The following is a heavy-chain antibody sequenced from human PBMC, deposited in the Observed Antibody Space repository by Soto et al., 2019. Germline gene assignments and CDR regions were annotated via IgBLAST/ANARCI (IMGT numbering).Heavy chain of an antibody. CDR2: NNPSGGST. J-gene: IGHJ4*02. CDR3: ARGYSGYDYNPYYFDY. D-gene: IGHD5-12*01. V-gene: IGHV1-46*03. Sequence: GGPVKVSCKASEYTFTSYYMHWVRQSPGQGLEWMGINNPSGGSTSYAQKFQGRVTMTRDTSTSTVYMELSSLRSEDTAVYYCARGYSGYDYNPYYFDYWGQGTLVTVSS. CDR1: EYTFTSYY.